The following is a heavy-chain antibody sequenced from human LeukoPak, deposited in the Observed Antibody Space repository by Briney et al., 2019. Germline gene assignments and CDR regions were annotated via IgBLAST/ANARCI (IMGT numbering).Heavy chain of an antibody. J-gene: IGHJ3*02. V-gene: IGHV3-66*01. Sequence: GGSLRLSCAASGFTLSSNYMSWVRQAPGKGLEWVSLIYSGGSTYYTDSVKGRFTISRDNSKNTLYLQMNRLRAEDTAVYYCARALAYCGGDWYWEDDAFDIWGQGTMVTVSS. D-gene: IGHD2-21*02. CDR3: ARALAYCGGDWYWEDDAFDI. CDR2: IYSGGST. CDR1: GFTLSSNY.